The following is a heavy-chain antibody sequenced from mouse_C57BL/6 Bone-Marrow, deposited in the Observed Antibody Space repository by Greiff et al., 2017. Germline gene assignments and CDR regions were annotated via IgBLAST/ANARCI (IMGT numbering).Heavy chain of an antibody. Sequence: QVQLKESGPGLVAPSQSLSITCTVSGFSLTSYGVHWVRQPPGKGLEWLVVIWSDGSTTYNSALKSRLSISKDNSKSQVFLKMNSLQTDDTAMYYCARHGAITTVVAREVLYAMDYWGQGTSVTVSS. CDR1: GFSLTSYG. D-gene: IGHD1-1*01. V-gene: IGHV2-6-1*01. CDR2: IWSDGST. CDR3: ARHGAITTVVAREVLYAMDY. J-gene: IGHJ4*01.